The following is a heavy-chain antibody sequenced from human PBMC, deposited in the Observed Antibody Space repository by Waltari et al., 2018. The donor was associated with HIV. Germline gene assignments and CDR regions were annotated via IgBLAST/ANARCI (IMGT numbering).Heavy chain of an antibody. D-gene: IGHD4-17*01. V-gene: IGHV1-69*01. Sequence: QVQLVQSGAEVKKPGSSVKVSCKASGGTFSNNAITWVRQAPGQGLEWMGGISPFVATPNYAQKFQGRVTITANESTSTAYMELSSLRSEDTAVYYCARGFQRNTTHSYYRDVWGKGTTVVVSS. CDR2: ISPFVATP. CDR1: GGTFSNNA. CDR3: ARGFQRNTTHSYYRDV. J-gene: IGHJ6*03.